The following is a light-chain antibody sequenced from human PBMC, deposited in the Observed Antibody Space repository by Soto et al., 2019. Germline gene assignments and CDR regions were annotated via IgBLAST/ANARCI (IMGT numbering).Light chain of an antibody. J-gene: IGLJ2*01. CDR1: SSDVGAYNY. CDR3: SSYTRSSPVV. CDR2: SVS. Sequence: QSVLTQAASVSGSPGQSITISCTGTSSDVGAYNYVSWYQQHPGKAPKLMIYSVSNRPSGVSNRFSGSKSGNTASLTISGLQAEDEADYYCSSYTRSSPVVFAGGTKVTVL. V-gene: IGLV2-14*01.